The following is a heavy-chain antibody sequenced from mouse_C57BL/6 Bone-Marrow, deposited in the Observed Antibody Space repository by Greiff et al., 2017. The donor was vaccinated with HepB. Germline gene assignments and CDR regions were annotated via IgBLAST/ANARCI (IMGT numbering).Heavy chain of an antibody. Sequence: VQLQQPGAELVRPGPSVKLSCKASGYTFTSYWMHWVKQRPGQGLEWIGVIDPSDSYTNYNQKFKGKATLTVDTSSSTAYMQLSSLTSEDSAVYYCARSGLLVFDYWGQGTTLTVSS. CDR3: ARSGLLVFDY. V-gene: IGHV1-59*01. J-gene: IGHJ2*01. CDR1: GYTFTSYW. D-gene: IGHD2-1*01. CDR2: IDPSDSYT.